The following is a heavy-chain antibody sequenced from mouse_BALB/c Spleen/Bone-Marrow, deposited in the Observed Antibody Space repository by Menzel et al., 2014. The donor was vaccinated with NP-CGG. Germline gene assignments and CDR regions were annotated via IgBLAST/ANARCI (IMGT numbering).Heavy chain of an antibody. J-gene: IGHJ4*01. CDR3: ARKLGPSYAMDY. V-gene: IGHV1-54*01. CDR2: INPGSGAT. D-gene: IGHD4-1*01. CDR1: GYAFTNYL. Sequence: QVQLQQSGADLVRPGTSVKVSCKASGYAFTNYLIEWVKQRSGQGLEWIGVINPGSGATNYNEKFKGKATLTADKSSSTAYMQLSSLTSDDSAVYFCARKLGPSYAMDYWGQGTSVTVSS.